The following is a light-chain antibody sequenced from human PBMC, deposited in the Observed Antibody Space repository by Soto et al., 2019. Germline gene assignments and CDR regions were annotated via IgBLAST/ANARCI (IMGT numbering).Light chain of an antibody. Sequence: QSVLTQPASVSGSPGQSITISCTGTSSDVGDYNYVSWYQQHPGKAPKLIIYEVTNRPSGVSNRFSGSKSGNTASLTISGLQAGDDADYYCSSYTGSTTVVFGGGTQLTVL. J-gene: IGLJ2*01. CDR1: SSDVGDYNY. CDR3: SSYTGSTTVV. V-gene: IGLV2-14*01. CDR2: EVT.